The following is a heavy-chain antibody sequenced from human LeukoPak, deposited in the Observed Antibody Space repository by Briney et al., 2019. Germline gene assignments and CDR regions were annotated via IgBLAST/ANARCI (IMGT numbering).Heavy chain of an antibody. CDR3: ARVVDYAVFYYYYYYMDV. CDR1: GGSISSSSYY. V-gene: IGHV4-39*07. J-gene: IGHJ6*03. D-gene: IGHD4-17*01. Sequence: PSETLSLTCTVSGGSISSSSYYWGWIRQPPGKGLEWIGSIYYSGSTYYNPSLKSRVTISVDTSKNQFSLKLSSVTAADTAVYYCARVVDYAVFYYYYYYMDVWGKGTTVTISS. CDR2: IYYSGST.